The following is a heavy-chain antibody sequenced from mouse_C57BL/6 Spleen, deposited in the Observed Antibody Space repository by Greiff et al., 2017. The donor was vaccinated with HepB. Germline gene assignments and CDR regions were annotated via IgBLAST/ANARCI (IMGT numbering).Heavy chain of an antibody. CDR2: ISYDGSN. CDR1: GYSITSGYY. CDR3: ARGRLLAWFAY. J-gene: IGHJ3*01. Sequence: EVQVVESGPGLVKPSQSLSLTCSVTGYSITSGYYWNWIRQFPGNKLEWMGYISYDGSNNYNPSLKNRISITRDTSKNQFFLKLNSVTTEDTATYYCARGRLLAWFAYWGQGTLVTVSA. D-gene: IGHD1-1*01. V-gene: IGHV3-6*01.